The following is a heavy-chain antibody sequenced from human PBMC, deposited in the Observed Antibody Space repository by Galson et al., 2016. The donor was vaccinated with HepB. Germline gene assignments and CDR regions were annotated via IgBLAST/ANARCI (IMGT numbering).Heavy chain of an antibody. Sequence: SVKVSCKASGYTFSSYGISWVRQAPGQGLEWIGWISPYNGNTYYAQRLQGRVTMTTDTSTRTAYMELRSLTSDDTAVYYCAREGYLRGNSCYGRNSHYYYGMDVWGQGTTVAVSS. D-gene: IGHD4-23*01. CDR1: GYTFSSYG. CDR3: AREGYLRGNSCYGRNSHYYYGMDV. CDR2: ISPYNGNT. J-gene: IGHJ6*02. V-gene: IGHV1-18*04.